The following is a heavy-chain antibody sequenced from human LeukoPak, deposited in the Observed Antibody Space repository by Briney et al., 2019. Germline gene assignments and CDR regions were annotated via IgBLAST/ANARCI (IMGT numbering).Heavy chain of an antibody. CDR3: ARGGTICSGGDCYLNWLDP. D-gene: IGHD2-21*02. CDR2: INPNTGGT. Sequence: ASVKVSRKASGYTFSGYYMHWVRQAPGQGLEWMGWINPNTGGTNYAQKFQGRVTMTRDTSISTAYMDLSRLTSDDTAVYYCARGGTICSGGDCYLNWLDPWGQGTLVTVSS. J-gene: IGHJ5*02. V-gene: IGHV1-2*02. CDR1: GYTFSGYY.